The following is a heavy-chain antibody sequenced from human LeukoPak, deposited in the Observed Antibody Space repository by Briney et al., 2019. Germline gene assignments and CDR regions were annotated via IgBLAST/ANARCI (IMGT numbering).Heavy chain of an antibody. CDR2: INTNTGNP. Sequence: ASVKVSCKASGYTFTSYAMNWVRQAPGQGLEWMGWINTNTGNPTYAQGFTGRFVFSLDTSVSTAYLQTSSLKAEDTAVYYCARRSGSYWDMHAFDIWGQGTMVTVSS. D-gene: IGHD1-26*01. CDR3: ARRSGSYWDMHAFDI. J-gene: IGHJ3*02. V-gene: IGHV7-4-1*02. CDR1: GYTFTSYA.